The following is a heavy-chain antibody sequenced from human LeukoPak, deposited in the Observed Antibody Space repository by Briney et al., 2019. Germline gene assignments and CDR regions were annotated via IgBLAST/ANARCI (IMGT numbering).Heavy chain of an antibody. J-gene: IGHJ4*02. CDR3: AKKSESGSYYGTNFDY. CDR2: NRGSGGST. Sequence: PGGALRLSCADSGYTFSSYAMSWVREAPGKGLEWVSANRGSGGSTYYADSVKGRFTIAGDNSKNTMYLQMNSQRAEDTAIYYCAKKSESGSYYGTNFDYWGQGTLVTVSS. CDR1: GYTFSSYA. D-gene: IGHD1-26*01. V-gene: IGHV3-23*01.